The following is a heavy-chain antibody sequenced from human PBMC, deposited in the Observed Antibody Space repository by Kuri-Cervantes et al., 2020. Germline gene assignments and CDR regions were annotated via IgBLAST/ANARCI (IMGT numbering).Heavy chain of an antibody. CDR1: GYTFTSYY. D-gene: IGHD6-13*01. V-gene: IGHV1-46*01. Sequence: ASVKVSCKASGYTFTSYYMHWVRQAPGQGLEWMGIINPSGGSTSYAQKFQGRVTMTRDTSTSTVYMELSSLRSEDTAVYYCAKVAKYSSRLTYYFDYWGQGTLVTVSS. CDR2: INPSGGST. CDR3: AKVAKYSSRLTYYFDY. J-gene: IGHJ4*02.